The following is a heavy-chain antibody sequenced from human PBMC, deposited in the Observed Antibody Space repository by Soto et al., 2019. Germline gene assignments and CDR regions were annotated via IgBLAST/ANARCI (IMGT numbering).Heavy chain of an antibody. CDR1: GFTFRNYA. D-gene: IGHD2-21*01. CDR3: TRILWSSRRDALDI. J-gene: IGHJ6*02. Sequence: DVQLLESGGDLVQLGGSLRLSCIASGFTFRNYAMAWVRQAPGEDLEWVSAIGTSGTPTLYADSVKSRFSISRDDSRNTVSLQMNSLGVEDTATYYCTRILWSSRRDALDIWGQGTTVTVSS. CDR2: IGTSGTPT. V-gene: IGHV3-23*01.